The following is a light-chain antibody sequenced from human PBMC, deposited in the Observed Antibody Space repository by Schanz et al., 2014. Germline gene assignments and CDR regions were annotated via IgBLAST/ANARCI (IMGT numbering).Light chain of an antibody. Sequence: QSALTQPASVSASPGQSITISCTGTATDIGGTYLVSWYQQNPGEAPKLLIYDVIKRPSGVSNRFSGSKSGNTASLTISGIRAEDEADYYCTSYISSTAPFVFRTGTKLTVL. CDR3: TSYISSTAPFV. CDR1: ATDIGGTYL. J-gene: IGLJ1*01. CDR2: DVI. V-gene: IGLV2-14*02.